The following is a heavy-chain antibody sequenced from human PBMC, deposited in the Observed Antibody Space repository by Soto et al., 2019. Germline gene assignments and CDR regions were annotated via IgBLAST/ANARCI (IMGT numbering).Heavy chain of an antibody. CDR1: GYTFTTYG. J-gene: IGHJ4*02. Sequence: QVKLEQSVAEVKKPGASGKVYCKASGYTFTTYGITWVRQAPGQGLEWMGWISSYNGNTNYAQKVQGRVTMTTDTSTSTAYMELRSLRSDDTAVYYCARASYSSGGDYWGQGTLVTVSS. D-gene: IGHD6-19*01. CDR2: ISSYNGNT. CDR3: ARASYSSGGDY. V-gene: IGHV1-18*01.